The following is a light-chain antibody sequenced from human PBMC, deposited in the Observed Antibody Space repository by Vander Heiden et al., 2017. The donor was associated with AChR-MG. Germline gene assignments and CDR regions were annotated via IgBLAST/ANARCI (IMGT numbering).Light chain of an antibody. V-gene: IGLV1-44*01. CDR1: SSNIGSNI. Sequence: QSVVTQPPSASGTPGQRVTISCSGSSSNIGSNIVNWYQHLPGTAPKLLIYSNSQRPAGVPERFSASRSGTSASLAISGLQSEDEGDYYCAVWDDSLSGPSLVFGTGTQVTVL. J-gene: IGLJ1*01. CDR2: SNS. CDR3: AVWDDSLSGPSLV.